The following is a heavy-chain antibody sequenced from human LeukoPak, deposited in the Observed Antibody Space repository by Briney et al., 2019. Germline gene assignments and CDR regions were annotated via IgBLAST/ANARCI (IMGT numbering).Heavy chain of an antibody. D-gene: IGHD3-22*01. CDR2: IIPIFGTA. CDR1: GYTFSSYA. Sequence: SVKVSCKASGYTFSSYAISWVRQAPGQGLEWMGGIIPIFGTANYAQKFQGRVTITADKSTSTAYMELSSLRSEDTAVYYCAREERDYYDSSGYSFDYWGQGTLVTVSS. J-gene: IGHJ4*02. V-gene: IGHV1-69*06. CDR3: AREERDYYDSSGYSFDY.